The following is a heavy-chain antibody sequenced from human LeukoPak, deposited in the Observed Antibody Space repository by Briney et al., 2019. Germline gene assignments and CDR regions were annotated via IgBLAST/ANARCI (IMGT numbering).Heavy chain of an antibody. Sequence: PGGSLRLSCAASGFTFSSYVMTWVRQAPGKGLEWVSSISGSGDNTYYADSVKGRFTISRDNSKSTLYLQVNSLRAEDSAVYYCAKDLVVFWGQGTLVTVSS. CDR1: GFTFSSYV. J-gene: IGHJ4*02. CDR2: ISGSGDNT. D-gene: IGHD3-16*01. V-gene: IGHV3-23*01. CDR3: AKDLVVF.